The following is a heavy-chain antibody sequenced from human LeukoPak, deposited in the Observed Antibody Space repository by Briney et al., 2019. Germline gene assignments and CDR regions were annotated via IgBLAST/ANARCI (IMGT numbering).Heavy chain of an antibody. CDR3: ARAGVGATRYYDY. CDR1: GFAFNSYT. Sequence: PGTSLRLSCAASGFAFNSYTIHWVRQAPGKGLEWVALISYDGSNKYYADSVKGRFTISRDNSRNTLYLQMNSLRAEDTAVYYCARAGVGATRYYDYWGQGTLVTVSS. CDR2: ISYDGSNK. J-gene: IGHJ4*02. V-gene: IGHV3-30-3*01. D-gene: IGHD1-26*01.